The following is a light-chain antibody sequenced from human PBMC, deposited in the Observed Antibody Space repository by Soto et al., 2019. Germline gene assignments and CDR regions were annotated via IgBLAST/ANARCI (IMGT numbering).Light chain of an antibody. CDR1: NIGSKS. V-gene: IGLV3-21*02. Sequence: SYELTQPPSVSVAPGQTARITCGGNNIGSKSVHWYQQKPGQAPVLVVYDDSDRPAGIPGRFSGANSGNTATLTISRFEAGDEADYYCQVWDSSSDHPVFGGGTKVTVL. J-gene: IGLJ2*01. CDR2: DDS. CDR3: QVWDSSSDHPV.